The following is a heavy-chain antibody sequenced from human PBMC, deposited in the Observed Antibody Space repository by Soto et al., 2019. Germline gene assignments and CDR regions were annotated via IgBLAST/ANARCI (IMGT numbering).Heavy chain of an antibody. CDR2: VYGSDDK. CDR3: VRRYDPYYFDS. V-gene: IGHV2-5*04. D-gene: IGHD1-1*01. CDR1: GFSLTTSALA. J-gene: IGHJ4*02. Sequence: SGPTLVNPTQTLTLTCTFSGFSLTTSALAVGWIRQPPGKALEWLAIVYGSDDKFYSPSLKGRLTITKDNSKNQVVLTLTDMDPVDTGTYYCVRRYDPYYFDSWGQGTLVTVSS.